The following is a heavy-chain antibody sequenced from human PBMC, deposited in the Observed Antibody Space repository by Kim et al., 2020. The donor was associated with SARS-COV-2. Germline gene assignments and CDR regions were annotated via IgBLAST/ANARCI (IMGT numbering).Heavy chain of an antibody. D-gene: IGHD3-10*01. CDR2: IWYDGSNK. V-gene: IGHV3-33*01. CDR3: ARDMDERSTMVRGVIITPPWFDP. J-gene: IGHJ5*02. Sequence: GGSLRLSCAASGFTFSSYGMHWVRQAPGKGLEWVAGIWYDGSNKYYADSVKGRFTISRDNSKNTLYLQMNSLRAEDTAVYYCARDMDERSTMVRGVIITPPWFDPWGQGTLVTVSS. CDR1: GFTFSSYG.